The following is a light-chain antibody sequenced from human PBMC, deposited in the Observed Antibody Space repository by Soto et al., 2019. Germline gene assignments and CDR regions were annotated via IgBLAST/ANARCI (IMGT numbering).Light chain of an antibody. CDR1: SSNIGSNY. Sequence: QLVLTQPPSASGTSGQRVTISCSGSSSNIGSNYVYWYQQLPGTAPKLLIYRSNQRPSGVPDRFSGSKSGTSASLAISGLRSEDEADYYCAAWDDSLSDVVFGGGTKLTVL. J-gene: IGLJ2*01. CDR3: AAWDDSLSDVV. CDR2: RSN. V-gene: IGLV1-47*01.